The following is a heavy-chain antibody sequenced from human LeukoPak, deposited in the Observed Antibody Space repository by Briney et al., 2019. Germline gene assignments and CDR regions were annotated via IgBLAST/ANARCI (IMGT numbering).Heavy chain of an antibody. Sequence: SETLSLTCAVSGYSISSGYYWGWIRQAPGKGLEWIGSMYHSGSTHYSPSLKSRVTISVDTSKNQFSLKLSSVTAADTAVYYCARTLYSSSSKTGNWFDPWGQGALVTVSS. CDR1: GYSISSGYY. D-gene: IGHD6-6*01. CDR3: ARTLYSSSSKTGNWFDP. CDR2: MYHSGST. V-gene: IGHV4-38-2*01. J-gene: IGHJ5*02.